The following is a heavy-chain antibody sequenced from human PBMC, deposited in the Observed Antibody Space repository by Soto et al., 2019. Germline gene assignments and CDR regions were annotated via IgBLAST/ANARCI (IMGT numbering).Heavy chain of an antibody. CDR2: IYYSAST. CDR3: AMDIFCGGDCSIAFDY. V-gene: IGHV4-31*03. CDR1: GSSISSGGYY. D-gene: IGHD2-21*02. Sequence: PSETLSLTCTVSGSSISSGGYYWSWIRQHPGKGLEWIGYIYYSASTYYNPSLKSRVTISVDTSKNQFSLKLSSVTAADTAVYYCAMDIFCGGDCSIAFDYWRKRTLVIVSS. J-gene: IGHJ4*02.